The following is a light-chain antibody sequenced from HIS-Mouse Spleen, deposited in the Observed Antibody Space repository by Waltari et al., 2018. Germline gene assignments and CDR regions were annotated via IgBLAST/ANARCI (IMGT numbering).Light chain of an antibody. CDR2: AAS. J-gene: IGKJ2*01. Sequence: AIRMTQSPSSFSASTGDRVTSTCRSSQGISSYLAWYQQKPGKAPKLLIYAASTLQSGFPSRFSGSGSGTDFTLTISCLQSEDFATYYCQQYYSYPYTFGQGTKLEIK. CDR1: QGISSY. V-gene: IGKV1-8*01. CDR3: QQYYSYPYT.